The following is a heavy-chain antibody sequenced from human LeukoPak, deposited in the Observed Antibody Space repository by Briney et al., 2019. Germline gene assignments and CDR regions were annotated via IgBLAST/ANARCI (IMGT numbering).Heavy chain of an antibody. CDR2: IKSKTDGGTT. J-gene: IGHJ4*02. Sequence: KSGGSLRLSCAASGFTFSNAWMSWVRQAPGKGLEWVGRIKSKTDGGTTNYAAPVKGRFTISRDDSKNTLYLQMNSLKTEDTAVYYCTTVSGTIDHFDYWGQGTLVTVSS. CDR1: GFTFSNAW. V-gene: IGHV3-15*01. D-gene: IGHD6-19*01. CDR3: TTVSGTIDHFDY.